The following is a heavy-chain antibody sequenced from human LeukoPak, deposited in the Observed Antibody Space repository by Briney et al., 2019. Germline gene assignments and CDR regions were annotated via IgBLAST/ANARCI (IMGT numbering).Heavy chain of an antibody. CDR2: INHSGST. V-gene: IGHV4-34*01. J-gene: IGHJ6*03. CDR3: ARLRGKAAAGQYYYCYMDV. Sequence: SETLSLTCAVYGGSFSGYYWSWIRQPPGKGLEWIGEINHSGSTNYNPSLKSRVTISVDTSKNQFSLKLSSVTAADTAVYYCARLRGKAAAGQYYYCYMDVWGKGTTVTVSS. D-gene: IGHD6-13*01. CDR1: GGSFSGYY.